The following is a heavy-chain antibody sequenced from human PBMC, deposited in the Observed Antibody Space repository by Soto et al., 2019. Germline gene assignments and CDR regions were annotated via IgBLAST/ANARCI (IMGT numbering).Heavy chain of an antibody. CDR3: ASMYEYQLNYYYYGMDV. J-gene: IGHJ6*02. V-gene: IGHV3-33*08. Sequence: GSLRLSCAASGFTFSSYGMDWVRQAPGKGLEWVALIWYDGSEEYYVDSVKGRFTISRDNAKNSLYLQMNSLRDEDTAVYYCASMYEYQLNYYYYGMDVWGQGTTVTVSS. D-gene: IGHD2-2*01. CDR2: IWYDGSEE. CDR1: GFTFSSYG.